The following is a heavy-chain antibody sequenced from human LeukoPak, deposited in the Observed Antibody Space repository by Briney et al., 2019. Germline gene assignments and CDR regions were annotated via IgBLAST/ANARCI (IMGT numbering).Heavy chain of an antibody. Sequence: GGSLRLSCSASGFTFSSYAMHWVRQAPGKGLEYVSAISSNGGSTYYADSVKGRFTISRDNSKNTLYLQMSSLRAEDTAVYFCARRYYDSIDYWGQGTLVTVSS. CDR2: ISSNGGST. J-gene: IGHJ4*02. CDR3: ARRYYDSIDY. CDR1: GFTFSSYA. V-gene: IGHV3-64D*06. D-gene: IGHD3-22*01.